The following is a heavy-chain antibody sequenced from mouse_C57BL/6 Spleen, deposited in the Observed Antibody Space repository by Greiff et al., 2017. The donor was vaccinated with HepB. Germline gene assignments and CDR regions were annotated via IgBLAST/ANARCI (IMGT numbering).Heavy chain of an antibody. CDR1: GYAFSSYW. Sequence: QVQLKQSGAELVKPGASVKISCKASGYAFSSYWMNWVKQRPGKGLEWIGQIYPGDGDTNYNGKFKSKATLTEDKSSSTADMQLSSLTSEDSAVYFCARCDDDAMVYWGQGTSGTVSS. D-gene: IGHD2-12*01. CDR3: ARCDDDAMVY. V-gene: IGHV1-80*01. J-gene: IGHJ4*01. CDR2: IYPGDGDT.